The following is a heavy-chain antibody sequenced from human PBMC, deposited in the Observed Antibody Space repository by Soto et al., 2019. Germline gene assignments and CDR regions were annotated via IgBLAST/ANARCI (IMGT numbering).Heavy chain of an antibody. CDR3: ARRIVVVTALDY. CDR1: GYTFTSYA. D-gene: IGHD2-21*02. CDR2: INAGNGNT. V-gene: IGHV1-3*05. Sequence: QVQLVQSGAEEKKPGASVKVSCKASGYTFTSYAMHWVRQAPGQRLEWMGWINAGNGNTKYSQKFQGRVTITRDTSASIAYMELSSLRSEDTAVYYCARRIVVVTALDYWGQGTLVTVSS. J-gene: IGHJ4*02.